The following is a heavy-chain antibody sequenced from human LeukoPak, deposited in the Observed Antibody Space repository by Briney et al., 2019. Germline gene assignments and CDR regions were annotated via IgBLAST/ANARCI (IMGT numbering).Heavy chain of an antibody. V-gene: IGHV3-15*01. J-gene: IGHJ4*02. Sequence: GGSLRLSCAASGFTFSNAWMSRVRQAPGKGLEWVGRIKSKTDGGTTDYAAPVKGRFTISRDDSKNTLYLQMNSLKTEDTAVYYCTTEEATEGQFDYWGQGTLVTISS. CDR3: TTEEATEGQFDY. CDR1: GFTFSNAW. CDR2: IKSKTDGGTT. D-gene: IGHD1-14*01.